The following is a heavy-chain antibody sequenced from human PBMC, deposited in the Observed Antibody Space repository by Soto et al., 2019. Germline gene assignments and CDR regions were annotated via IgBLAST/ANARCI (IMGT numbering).Heavy chain of an antibody. CDR3: ARDWDYYDSSGWYYYYYGMDV. V-gene: IGHV3-21*01. J-gene: IGHJ6*02. Sequence: EVQLLESGGGLVQPGGSLRLSCAASGFTFSSYGMSWVRQAPGKGLEWVSSISSSSSYIYYADSVKGRFTISRDNAKNSLYLQMNSLRAEDTAVYYCARDWDYYDSSGWYYYYYGMDVWGQGTTVTVSS. CDR2: ISSSSSYI. CDR1: GFTFSSYG. D-gene: IGHD3-22*01.